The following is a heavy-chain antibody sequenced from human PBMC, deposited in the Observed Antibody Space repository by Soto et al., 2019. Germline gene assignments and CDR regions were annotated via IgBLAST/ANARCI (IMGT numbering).Heavy chain of an antibody. CDR2: ISAYNGNT. J-gene: IGHJ4*02. CDR3: ARGYCSSTSCYSLGDY. Sequence: ASVKVSCKASGYTFTSYGISWVRQAPGQWLEWMGWISAYNGNTNYAQKLQGRVTMTTDTSTSTAYMELRSLRSDDTAVYYCARGYCSSTSCYSLGDYWGQGTLVTVSS. D-gene: IGHD2-2*02. CDR1: GYTFTSYG. V-gene: IGHV1-18*04.